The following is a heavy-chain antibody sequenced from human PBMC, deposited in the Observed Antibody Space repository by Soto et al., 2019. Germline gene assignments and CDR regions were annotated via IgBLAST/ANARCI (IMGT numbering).Heavy chain of an antibody. CDR1: GFTFSHYA. CDR3: AKDGSHNFDY. D-gene: IGHD1-26*01. J-gene: IGHJ4*02. CDR2: MSYDGSNE. Sequence: QVQLVESGGGVVQPGRSLRLSCAASGFTFSHYAMHWVRQAPGKGLEWVALMSYDGSNEYYADSVKGRFTISRDNSKNTLYLKMNSLRAVDTAVYYCAKDGSHNFDYWGQGTLVTVSS. V-gene: IGHV3-30*18.